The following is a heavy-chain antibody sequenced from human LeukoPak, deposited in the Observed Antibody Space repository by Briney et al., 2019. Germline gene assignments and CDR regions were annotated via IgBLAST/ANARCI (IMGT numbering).Heavy chain of an antibody. CDR2: INHSGST. CDR3: ARSLNKYCSGGSCYSGS. J-gene: IGHJ4*02. CDR1: GGSFSGYY. V-gene: IGHV4-34*01. D-gene: IGHD2-15*01. Sequence: SETLSLTCAVYGGSFSGYYWSWIRQPPGKGLEWIGEINHSGSTNYNPSLKSRVTISVDTSKNQFSLKLSSVTAADTAVYYCARSLNKYCSGGSCYSGSWGQGTLLTVSS.